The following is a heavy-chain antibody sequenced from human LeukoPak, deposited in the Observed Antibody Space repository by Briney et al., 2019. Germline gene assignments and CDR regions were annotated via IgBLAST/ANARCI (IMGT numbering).Heavy chain of an antibody. V-gene: IGHV1-69*13. CDR1: GYTFTGYY. CDR3: ARAPLISLGEGDYYYYMDV. CDR2: IIPIFGTA. D-gene: IGHD3-16*01. J-gene: IGHJ6*03. Sequence: GASVKVSCKASGYTFTGYYMHWVRQAPGQGLEWMGGIIPIFGTANYAQKFQGRVTITADESTSTAYMELSSLRSEDTAVYYCARAPLISLGEGDYYYYMDVWGKGTTVTISS.